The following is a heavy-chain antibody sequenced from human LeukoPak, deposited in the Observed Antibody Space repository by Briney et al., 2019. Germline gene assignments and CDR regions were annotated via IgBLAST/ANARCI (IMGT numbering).Heavy chain of an antibody. V-gene: IGHV1-69*04. CDR1: GGTLSRHA. D-gene: IGHD6-13*01. Sequence: SVKVSCKASGGTLSRHAISWVRLDPGPRLEWPGRIIPILGIANYAQKFQGRVTIPAAKSTRTAYIDLSSLRSENTAVYYCANLRARGQRSSIWFWIDPWGQGNLVTVSS. CDR2: IIPILGIA. CDR3: ANLRARGQRSSIWFWIDP. J-gene: IGHJ5*02.